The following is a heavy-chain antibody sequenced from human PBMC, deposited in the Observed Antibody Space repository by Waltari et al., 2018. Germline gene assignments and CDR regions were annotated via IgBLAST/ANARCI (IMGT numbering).Heavy chain of an antibody. CDR3: ARHTEDDNGDD. CDR2: VRPDNYDT. J-gene: IGHJ4*02. CDR1: GYSFNNYW. D-gene: IGHD1-1*01. V-gene: IGHV5-51*01. Sequence: QLVQSGTEVKKPGESLKISCKTSGYSFNNYWIGWVRQMPGKGLEWMGIVRPDNYDTRYSPSFRGQVTISADKSISIAYLQWSSLKASDTAIYYCARHTEDDNGDDWGQGTLVTVSS.